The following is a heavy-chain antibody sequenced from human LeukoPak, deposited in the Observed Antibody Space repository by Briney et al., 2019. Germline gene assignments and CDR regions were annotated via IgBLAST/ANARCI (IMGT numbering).Heavy chain of an antibody. CDR1: GGSISSGSYY. D-gene: IGHD4-17*01. Sequence: PSETLSLTCTVSGGSISSGSYYWSWIRQPAGKGLEWIGSIFYSGSTYYNPSLKSRVTISVDTSKDQFSLKLTSVTATDTAVYYCARHDYGDHDAFDIWGQGTMVTVSS. CDR3: ARHDYGDHDAFDI. CDR2: IFYSGST. V-gene: IGHV4-39*01. J-gene: IGHJ3*02.